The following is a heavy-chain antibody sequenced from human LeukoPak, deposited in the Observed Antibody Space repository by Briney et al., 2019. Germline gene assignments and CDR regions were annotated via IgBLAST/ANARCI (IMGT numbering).Heavy chain of an antibody. CDR2: IYHSGST. J-gene: IGHJ5*02. D-gene: IGHD3-10*01. Sequence: SETLSLTCAVSGGSISSSNWWSWVRQPPGKGLEWIGEIYHSGSTNYNPSLKSRVTISVDKSKNQFSLKLSSVTAADTAVYYCASRGEDYYGSGTTPTGFDPWGQGTLVTVSS. CDR3: ASRGEDYYGSGTTPTGFDP. CDR1: GGSISSSNW. V-gene: IGHV4-4*02.